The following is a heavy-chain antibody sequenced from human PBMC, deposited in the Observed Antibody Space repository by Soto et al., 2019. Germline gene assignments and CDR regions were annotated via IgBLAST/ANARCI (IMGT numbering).Heavy chain of an antibody. J-gene: IGHJ3*02. CDR1: GFTFSAYA. V-gene: IGHV3-23*01. Sequence: EVQLLESGGDLVQPGGSLRLSCAASGFTFSAYAMSWVRQSPGKGLQWVSGLVGSGGGIQYADSVRGRFTVSRDNARNTLYVQMNNLRPEDTAVYYCAKDLISGNGVWEPCDMWGQGTEVTVSS. CDR3: AKDLISGNGVWEPCDM. D-gene: IGHD2-8*01. CDR2: LVGSGGGI.